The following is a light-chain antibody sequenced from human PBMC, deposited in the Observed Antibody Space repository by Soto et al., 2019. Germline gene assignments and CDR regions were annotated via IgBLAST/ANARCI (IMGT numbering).Light chain of an antibody. CDR2: DDD. CDR3: QSYDGTTVV. CDR1: SGNIASNY. J-gene: IGLJ2*01. V-gene: IGLV6-57*04. Sequence: NFMLTQPPSVSESPGKTITISCTRSSGNIASNYVQWYQQRPGGAPTTVIYDDDQRPSGVPDRFSGSIDSSSNSASLTISGLKTEDEADYHCQSYDGTTVVFGGGTKLTVL.